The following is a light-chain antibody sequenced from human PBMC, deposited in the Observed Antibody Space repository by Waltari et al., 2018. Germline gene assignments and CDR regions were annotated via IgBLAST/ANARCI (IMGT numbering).Light chain of an antibody. CDR3: QHRNTGLT. CDR1: QSIGSY. J-gene: IGKJ4*01. CDR2: DAS. Sequence: EIVLTQSPVTLSLSPGDTATLSCRASQSIGSYLARYQRKPGQAPRLLLYDASNRAAGIPPRFRGGGSGTDFTLTISGLEPEDFAVYYCQHRNTGLTFGGGTKVEIE. V-gene: IGKV3-11*01.